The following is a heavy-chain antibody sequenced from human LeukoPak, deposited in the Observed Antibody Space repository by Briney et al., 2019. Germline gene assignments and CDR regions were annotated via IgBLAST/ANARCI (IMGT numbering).Heavy chain of an antibody. V-gene: IGHV4-59*01. D-gene: IGHD3-16*01. J-gene: IGHJ4*02. CDR3: ASWISLPSGGGFDY. CDR2: IYYSGST. CDR1: GGSISSYY. Sequence: SETLSLTCTVSGGSISSYYWSWIRQPPGKGLEWIGYIYYSGSTNYNPSLKSRVTISVDTSKNQFSLKLSSVTAADTAVYYCASWISLPSGGGFDYWGQGTLVTVSS.